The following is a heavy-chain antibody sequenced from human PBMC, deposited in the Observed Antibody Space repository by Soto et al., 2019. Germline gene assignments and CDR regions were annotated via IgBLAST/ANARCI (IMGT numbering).Heavy chain of an antibody. CDR3: AKPPAPPTSYYYYYMDV. J-gene: IGHJ6*03. V-gene: IGHV3-23*01. CDR2: ISGSGGST. CDR1: GFTFSSYA. Sequence: EVQLLESGGGLVQPGGSLRLSCAASGFTFSSYAMSWVRQAPGKGLEWVSAISGSGGSTYYADSVQGRFTISRDNSKNTLYLQINSLRAEDTAVYYCAKPPAPPTSYYYYYMDVWGKGTTVTVSS. D-gene: IGHD6-25*01.